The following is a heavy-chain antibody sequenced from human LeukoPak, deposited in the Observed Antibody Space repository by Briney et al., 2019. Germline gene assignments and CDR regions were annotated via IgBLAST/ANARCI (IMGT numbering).Heavy chain of an antibody. CDR3: ARMGVYYYYYYMDV. CDR1: GGSISSYY. J-gene: IGHJ6*03. D-gene: IGHD2-8*01. Sequence: SETLSLTCTVSGGSISSYYWSWIRQPPGKGLEWIGYIYYSGSTNYNPSLKSRVTISVDTSKNQFSLKLSSVTVADTAVYYCARMGVYYYYYYMDVWGKGTTVTVSS. CDR2: IYYSGST. V-gene: IGHV4-59*01.